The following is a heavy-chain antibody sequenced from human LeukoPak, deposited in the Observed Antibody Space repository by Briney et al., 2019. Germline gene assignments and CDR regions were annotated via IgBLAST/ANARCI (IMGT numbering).Heavy chain of an antibody. CDR1: GFTVSSNY. D-gene: IGHD1-26*01. V-gene: IGHV3-53*01. CDR2: IYSGGNT. Sequence: GGSLRLSCAASGFTVSSNYMSWVRQAPGKGLEWVSVIYSGGNTYYADSVKGRSTISRDNSKNTLYLQMNSLRAEDTAVYYCARDRVGATTNFDYWGQGTLVTVSS. J-gene: IGHJ4*02. CDR3: ARDRVGATTNFDY.